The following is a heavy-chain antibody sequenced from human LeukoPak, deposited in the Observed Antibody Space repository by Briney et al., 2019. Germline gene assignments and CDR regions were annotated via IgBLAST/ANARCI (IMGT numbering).Heavy chain of an antibody. CDR2: IKQDGSEK. V-gene: IGHV3-7*01. CDR1: GFTFSSYW. Sequence: GGSLRLSCAASGFTFSSYWMSWVRQAPGKGLEWVANIKQDGSEKYYVDSVKGRFTISRDNAKNSLYLQMNSLRAEDTAVYYCARYPPYSSSRYDQENYYFDYWGQGTLVTVSS. J-gene: IGHJ4*02. D-gene: IGHD6-13*01. CDR3: ARYPPYSSSRYDQENYYFDY.